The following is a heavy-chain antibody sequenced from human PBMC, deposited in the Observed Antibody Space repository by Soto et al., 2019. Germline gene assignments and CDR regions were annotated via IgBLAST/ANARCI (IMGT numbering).Heavy chain of an antibody. D-gene: IGHD3-16*01. V-gene: IGHV3-74*01. CDR3: ARDGGEPMGPLDT. Sequence: EVQLVESGGGLVQPGGSLRLSCAASGFTFSSYWMHWVRQAPGKGLVWVSRINSDGSTTSYADSVKGRFTISRDNAKNTLYGPMNSLRAEATAVYYCARDGGEPMGPLDTWGPGTLVTVAS. CDR1: GFTFSSYW. CDR2: INSDGSTT. J-gene: IGHJ5*01.